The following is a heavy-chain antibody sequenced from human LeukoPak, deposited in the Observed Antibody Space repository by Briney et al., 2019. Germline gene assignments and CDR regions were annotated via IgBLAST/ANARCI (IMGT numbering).Heavy chain of an antibody. CDR2: INPSGGST. CDR3: ARGNFDIVVVTAIPDRAEYFQH. D-gene: IGHD2-21*02. Sequence: ASVKVSCKASGYTLTSYYMHWVRQAPGQGLEWMGIINPSGGSTSYAQKFQGRVTMTRDTSTSTVYMELSSLRSEDTAVYYCARGNFDIVVVTAIPDRAEYFQHWGQGTLVTVSS. J-gene: IGHJ1*01. CDR1: GYTLTSYY. V-gene: IGHV1-46*01.